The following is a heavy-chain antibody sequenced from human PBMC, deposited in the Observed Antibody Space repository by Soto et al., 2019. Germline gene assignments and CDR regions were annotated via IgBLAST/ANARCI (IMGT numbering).Heavy chain of an antibody. D-gene: IGHD6-19*01. V-gene: IGHV1-2*02. J-gene: IGHJ4*02. CDR1: GYTFTGYY. CDR2: INPNSGGT. CDR3: ARDAEQWLIDYFDY. Sequence: GASVKVSCKASGYTFTGYYMHWVRQAPGQGLEWIGWINPNSGGTNYAQKFQGRVTMTRDTSISTAYMELSRLRSDDTAVYYCARDAEQWLIDYFDYWGQGTLVTVSS.